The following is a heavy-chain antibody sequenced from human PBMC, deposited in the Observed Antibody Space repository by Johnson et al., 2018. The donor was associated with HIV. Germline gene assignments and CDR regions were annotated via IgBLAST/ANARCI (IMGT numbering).Heavy chain of an antibody. J-gene: IGHJ3*02. Sequence: VQLVESGGGLVQPGRSLRLSCVASGVSVSDNYMSWVRQPPGKGLEWVSVIYDGGSTYYADSVKGRFTISRDNSTNTLYLQMKSLKTEDTAVYYCSTVGYDFWSGFLGHDAFDMWGQGTMVTVSS. CDR1: GVSVSDNY. D-gene: IGHD3-3*01. CDR3: STVGYDFWSGFLGHDAFDM. CDR2: IYDGGST. V-gene: IGHV3-66*01.